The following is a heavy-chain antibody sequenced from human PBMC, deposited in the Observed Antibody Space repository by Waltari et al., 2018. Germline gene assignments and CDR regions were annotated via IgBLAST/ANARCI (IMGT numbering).Heavy chain of an antibody. J-gene: IGHJ4*02. CDR2: IIPNSGGT. CDR1: GYTFSGYY. Sequence: QVQLVQSGAEVRTPGASVKVSCDTSGYTFSGYYLHWVRQAPGQGPEWMGRIIPNSGGTSYAQKFQGRVTMTRDTSITTAYMELRSLTSDDTAVYYCARGNWGYFFDYWGQGTLVTVSS. CDR3: ARGNWGYFFDY. D-gene: IGHD7-27*01. V-gene: IGHV1-2*06.